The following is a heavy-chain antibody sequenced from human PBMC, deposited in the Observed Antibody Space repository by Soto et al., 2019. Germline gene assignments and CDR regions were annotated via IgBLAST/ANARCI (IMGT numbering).Heavy chain of an antibody. CDR1: GFTFSSYA. CDR3: AKDRLSKDIVLVVAGFSHY. CDR2: ISASGGST. Sequence: GSLRLSCAACGFTFSSYAMSWVRQAPGKGLEWVSVISASGGSTYYADSVKGRFTISRDNSKNTLYLQMNSLRAEDTAVYYCAKDRLSKDIVLVVAGFSHYSGQ. J-gene: IGHJ4*02. D-gene: IGHD2-8*02. V-gene: IGHV3-23*01.